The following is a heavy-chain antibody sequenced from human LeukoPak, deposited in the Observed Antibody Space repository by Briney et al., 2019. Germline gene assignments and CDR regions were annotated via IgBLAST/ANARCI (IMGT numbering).Heavy chain of an antibody. CDR3: ARFGRIAAEDY. V-gene: IGHV3-48*04. J-gene: IGHJ4*02. D-gene: IGHD6-13*01. CDR2: ISSSSSTI. Sequence: GGSLRLSSAASGFTFSSYSMNWVRQAPGKGLEWVSYISSSSSTIYYADSVKGRFTISRDNAKNSLYLQMNSLRAEDTAVYYCARFGRIAAEDYWGQGTLVTVSS. CDR1: GFTFSSYS.